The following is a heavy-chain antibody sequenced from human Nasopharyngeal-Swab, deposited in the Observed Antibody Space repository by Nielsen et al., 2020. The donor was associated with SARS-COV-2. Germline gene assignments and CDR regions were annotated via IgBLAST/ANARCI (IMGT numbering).Heavy chain of an antibody. V-gene: IGHV1-69*13. Sequence: SVKVSCKASGCTFSSYAINWVRQAPGQGLEWMGGIFPIFGTANYAQKFQGRVTITADESTSTAYMELSSLRSEGTAVYYFARGLSEYISSSDVSGYYYGMDVWGQGTTVTVSS. CDR1: GCTFSSYA. D-gene: IGHD6-6*01. CDR3: ARGLSEYISSSDVSGYYYGMDV. J-gene: IGHJ6*02. CDR2: IFPIFGTA.